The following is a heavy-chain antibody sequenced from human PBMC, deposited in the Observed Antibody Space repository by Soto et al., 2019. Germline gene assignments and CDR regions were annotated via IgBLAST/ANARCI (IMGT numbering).Heavy chain of an antibody. CDR1: GFTISSFG. Sequence: GSVRLSCAASGFTISSFGMHWVRQAPGKGLEWVAIISYDGSNKYYRDSVKGRFTISRDNSKNTVFLQMNSLRTEDTAVYFCAKGSYYDFWSGYYTQSPPDYWGQGTLVTVSS. V-gene: IGHV3-30*18. D-gene: IGHD3-3*01. CDR2: ISYDGSNK. CDR3: AKGSYYDFWSGYYTQSPPDY. J-gene: IGHJ4*02.